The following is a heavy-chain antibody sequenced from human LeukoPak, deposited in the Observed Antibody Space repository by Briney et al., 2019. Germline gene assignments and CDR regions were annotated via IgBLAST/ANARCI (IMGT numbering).Heavy chain of an antibody. J-gene: IGHJ3*02. V-gene: IGHV1-18*01. CDR3: ARDGWGSSAFDI. D-gene: IGHD6-19*01. Sequence: ASVKVSCKASGYTFTSYDINWVRQATGQGLEWMGWISAYNGNTNYAQKLQGRVTMTTDTSTSTAYMELRSLRSDDTAVYYCARDGWGSSAFDIWGQGTMVTVSS. CDR1: GYTFTSYD. CDR2: ISAYNGNT.